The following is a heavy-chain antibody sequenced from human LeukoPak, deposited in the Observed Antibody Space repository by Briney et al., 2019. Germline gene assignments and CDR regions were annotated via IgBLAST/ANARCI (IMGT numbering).Heavy chain of an antibody. J-gene: IGHJ2*01. CDR3: ARTLSIYYDRPSFDL. Sequence: SGGSLRLSCAASGFIFNNYAMSWVRQAPGKGPKWVSGITGTGRSTYYADSVKGRFTISRDSSKNTLTLQMNSLRVDDTAVYYCARTLSIYYDRPSFDLWGRGTLVTVSS. V-gene: IGHV3-23*01. CDR1: GFIFNNYA. D-gene: IGHD3-22*01. CDR2: ITGTGRST.